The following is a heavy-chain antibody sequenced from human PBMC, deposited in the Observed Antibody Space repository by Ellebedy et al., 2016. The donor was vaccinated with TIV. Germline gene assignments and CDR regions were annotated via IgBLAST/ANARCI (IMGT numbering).Heavy chain of an antibody. D-gene: IGHD4-23*01. CDR3: ARRKGTTVVTNDAFDI. CDR1: GYSFTSYW. J-gene: IGHJ3*02. V-gene: IGHV5-51*01. CDR2: IYPGDSDT. Sequence: ASVKVSCKGSGYSFTSYWIGWVRQMPGKGLEWMGIIYPGDSDTRYSPSFQGQVTISADKSISTAYLQWSSLKASDTATYYCARRKGTTVVTNDAFDIWGQGTMVTVSS.